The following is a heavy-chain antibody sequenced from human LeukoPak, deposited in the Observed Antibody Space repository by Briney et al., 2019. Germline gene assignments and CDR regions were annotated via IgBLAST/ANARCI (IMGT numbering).Heavy chain of an antibody. CDR3: ARESGYAVGDF. CDR2: ISAYNGNT. D-gene: IGHD5-12*01. Sequence: ASVKVSCKASGYTFTGYYMHWVRQAPGQGLEWMGWISAYNGNTNYAQKLQGRVTMTTDTSTSTAYMELRSLRSDDTAVYYCARESGYAVGDFWGQGTLVTVSS. CDR1: GYTFTGYY. V-gene: IGHV1-18*04. J-gene: IGHJ4*02.